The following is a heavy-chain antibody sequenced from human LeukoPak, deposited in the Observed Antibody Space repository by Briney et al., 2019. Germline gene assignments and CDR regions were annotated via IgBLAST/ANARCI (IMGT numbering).Heavy chain of an antibody. CDR3: ARGSYYSEVGWFDP. CDR2: IYSSGST. D-gene: IGHD2-21*01. CDR1: GGSISSYY. Sequence: PSETLSLTCTVSGGSISSYYWSWSRQPTGKGLEWIGRIYSSGSTNYNPSLKSRVTMSVDMSKNHFSLKLSSVTAADTAVYYCARGSYYSEVGWFDPWGQGTLVTVSS. J-gene: IGHJ5*02. V-gene: IGHV4-4*07.